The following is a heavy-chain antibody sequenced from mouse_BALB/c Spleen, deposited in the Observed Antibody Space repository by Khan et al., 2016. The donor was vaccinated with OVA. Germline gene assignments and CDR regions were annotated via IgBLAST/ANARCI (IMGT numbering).Heavy chain of an antibody. CDR3: ARAGYGRFAY. J-gene: IGHJ3*01. CDR1: GYTFTDFL. V-gene: IGHV1-77*01. CDR2: IYPGSGYT. Sequence: QVQLKESGPELVKPGASVKMSCKASGYTFTDFLISWLKQRPGQGLEWIGEIYPGSGYTYYNEKFKGKATLTSDKSSNTAHMQLSSLTSEDSAVYFCARAGYGRFAYWGQGTLVTVSA. D-gene: IGHD3-2*02.